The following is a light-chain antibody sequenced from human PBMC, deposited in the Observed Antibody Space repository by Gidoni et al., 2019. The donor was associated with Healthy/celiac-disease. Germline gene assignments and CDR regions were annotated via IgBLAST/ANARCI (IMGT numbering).Light chain of an antibody. V-gene: IGKV3-15*01. CDR1: QGVSSK. Sequence: EITMTPSPATLSVSPGERATLSCRASQGVSSKLAWYQQKAGQAPRLLIYGASTRATGIPARFSGSGSGTEFTFSISSLQSEDFAVYYCQQYNNWPLYIFGQGTKLEIK. J-gene: IGKJ2*01. CDR2: GAS. CDR3: QQYNNWPLYI.